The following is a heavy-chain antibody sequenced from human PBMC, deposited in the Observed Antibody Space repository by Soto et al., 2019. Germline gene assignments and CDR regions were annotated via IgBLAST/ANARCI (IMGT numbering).Heavy chain of an antibody. J-gene: IGHJ3*02. V-gene: IGHV3-30-3*01. CDR2: ISYDGSNK. CDR3: AIGGADYGDYGRAFDI. CDR1: GFTFSSYA. Sequence: QVQLVESGGGVVQPGRSLRLSCAASGFTFSSYAMHWVRQAPGKGLEWEAVISYDGSNKYYADSVKGRFTISRDNSKNTLYLRMNSLRAEDTAVYYCAIGGADYGDYGRAFDIWGQGTMVTVSS. D-gene: IGHD4-17*01.